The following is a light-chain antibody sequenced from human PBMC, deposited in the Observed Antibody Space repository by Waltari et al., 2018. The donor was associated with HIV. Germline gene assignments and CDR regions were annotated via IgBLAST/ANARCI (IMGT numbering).Light chain of an antibody. CDR1: QSLLHGSGFDY. CDR2: LGS. V-gene: IGKV2-28*01. J-gene: IGKJ4*01. Sequence: DIVMTQSPLSLPVTPGEAASISCRSSQSLLHGSGFDYLDWYLQKPGQPPQLLLYLGSNRASGVSDRFSGSGSGTDFTLEISKVEPEDVGVYFCMQSLQTPLTFGGGTKVE. CDR3: MQSLQTPLT.